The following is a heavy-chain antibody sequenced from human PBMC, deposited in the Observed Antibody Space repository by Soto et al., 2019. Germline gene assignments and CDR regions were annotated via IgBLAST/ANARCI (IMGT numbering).Heavy chain of an antibody. V-gene: IGHV1-3*01. Sequence: ASVKVSCKASGYTFTSYAMHWVRQAPGQRLEWMGWINAGNGNTKYSQKFQGRVTITRDTSASTAYMELSSLRSEDTAVYYCARDPFGGWSDPGGFDYWGQGTLVTVSS. CDR2: INAGNGNT. CDR3: ARDPFGGWSDPGGFDY. J-gene: IGHJ4*02. D-gene: IGHD3-3*01. CDR1: GYTFTSYA.